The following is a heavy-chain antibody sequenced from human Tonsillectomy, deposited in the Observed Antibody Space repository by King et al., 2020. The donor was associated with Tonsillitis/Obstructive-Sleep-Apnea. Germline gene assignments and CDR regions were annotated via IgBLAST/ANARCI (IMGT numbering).Heavy chain of an antibody. CDR1: GGSISSYY. CDR2: IYYSGST. D-gene: IGHD2-2*01. CDR3: ASEVVPAATNYYYYGMDV. V-gene: IGHV4-59*01. J-gene: IGHJ6*02. Sequence: VQLQESGPGLVKPSETLSLTCTVSGGSISSYYWSWIRQPPGKGLEWIGYIYYSGSTNYNPSLKSRVTISVDTSKNQFSLKLSSVTAADTAVYYCASEVVPAATNYYYYGMDVWGQGPTVTVSS.